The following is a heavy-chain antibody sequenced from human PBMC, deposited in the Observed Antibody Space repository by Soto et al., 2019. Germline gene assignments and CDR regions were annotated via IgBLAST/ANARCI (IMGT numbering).Heavy chain of an antibody. J-gene: IGHJ5*01. Sequence: QPWGSLRLSCAASGFIFISHWITCVRQAPGKGLEWVANIKQSGSETYYVDSVKGRFTISRDDAKNSLYLQMNTLRVEDTAVYYYARGYNIDSWGQGTLVTVSS. CDR1: GFIFISHW. CDR2: IKQSGSET. D-gene: IGHD5-18*01. CDR3: ARGYNIDS. V-gene: IGHV3-7*03.